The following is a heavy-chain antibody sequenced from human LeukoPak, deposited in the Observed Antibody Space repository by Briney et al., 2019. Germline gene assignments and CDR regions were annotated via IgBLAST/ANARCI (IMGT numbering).Heavy chain of an antibody. CDR2: IYSGGST. D-gene: IGHD2-2*02. Sequence: HPGGSLRLSCAASGFTVSSNYMSWVRQAPGKGLEWVSVIYSGGSTYYADSVRGRFTISRDNSKNTLYLQMNSLRAEDTAVYYCAKEGLYCSSTSCYIDYWGQGTLVTVSS. J-gene: IGHJ4*02. V-gene: IGHV3-53*05. CDR1: GFTVSSNY. CDR3: AKEGLYCSSTSCYIDY.